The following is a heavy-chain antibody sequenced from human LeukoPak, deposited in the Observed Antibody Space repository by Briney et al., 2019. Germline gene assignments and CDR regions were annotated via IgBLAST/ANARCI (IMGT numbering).Heavy chain of an antibody. CDR1: GFTFSRYW. Sequence: PGGSLSLSCAASGFTFSRYWMHWVRQAPGKGLAWVSRFNSDGSSTSYADSVKGRFTISRDNAKNTLYLQMNSLRAEDTAVYYCARALSDYDFDYWGQGTLVTVSS. CDR2: FNSDGSST. V-gene: IGHV3-74*01. CDR3: ARALSDYDFDY. D-gene: IGHD4-17*01. J-gene: IGHJ4*02.